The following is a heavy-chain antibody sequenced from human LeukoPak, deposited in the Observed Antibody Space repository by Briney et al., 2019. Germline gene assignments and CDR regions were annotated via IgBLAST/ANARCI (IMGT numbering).Heavy chain of an antibody. D-gene: IGHD3-10*01. Sequence: SETLSLTCTVSGGSITSYYYWSWVRQPPGKGLEWIGYIYYSGSTSYNPSLKVRVTISLDTSKNQFSLRLNSVTAADTAVYYCARHYGPWGQGTLVTVSS. J-gene: IGHJ5*02. CDR2: IYYSGST. CDR1: GGSITSYYY. CDR3: ARHYGP. V-gene: IGHV4-59*08.